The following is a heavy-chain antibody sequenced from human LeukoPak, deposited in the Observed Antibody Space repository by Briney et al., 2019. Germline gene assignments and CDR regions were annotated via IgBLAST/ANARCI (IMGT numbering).Heavy chain of an antibody. CDR2: IYYSGST. Sequence: SETLSLTCTVSGGSISSSSYYWGWIRQPPGKGLEWIGSIYYSGSTYYNPPLKSRVTISVDTSKNQFSLKLSSVTAADTAVYYCARVTGYYDSSGYSKPYYYMDVWGKGTTVTVSS. V-gene: IGHV4-39*07. D-gene: IGHD3-22*01. J-gene: IGHJ6*03. CDR1: GGSISSSSYY. CDR3: ARVTGYYDSSGYSKPYYYMDV.